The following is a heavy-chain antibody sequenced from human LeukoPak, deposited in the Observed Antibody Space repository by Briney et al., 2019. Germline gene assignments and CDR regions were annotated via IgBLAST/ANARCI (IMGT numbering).Heavy chain of an antibody. CDR2: IYYSGST. J-gene: IGHJ4*02. CDR3: ARHKVTHDFWSGYYTGIHFDY. D-gene: IGHD3-3*01. CDR1: GGSISSYY. V-gene: IGHV4-59*08. Sequence: SETLSLTCTVSGGSISSYYWSWIRQPPGKGLEWIGYIYYSGSTHYNPSLKSRVTISVDTSNIQLSLKLSSVTAADTAVYYCARHKVTHDFWSGYYTGIHFDYWGQGTLVTVSS.